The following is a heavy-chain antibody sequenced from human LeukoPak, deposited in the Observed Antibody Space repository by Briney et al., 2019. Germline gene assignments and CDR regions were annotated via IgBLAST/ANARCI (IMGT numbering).Heavy chain of an antibody. Sequence: ASVKVSCKASGYTFTSYYMHWVRQAPGQELEWMGIINPSGGSTSYAQKFQGRVTMTRDTSTSTVYMELSSLRSEDTAVYYCARAGRENSSGWSALGYWGQGTLVTVSS. CDR1: GYTFTSYY. J-gene: IGHJ4*02. D-gene: IGHD6-19*01. CDR3: ARAGRENSSGWSALGY. CDR2: INPSGGST. V-gene: IGHV1-46*01.